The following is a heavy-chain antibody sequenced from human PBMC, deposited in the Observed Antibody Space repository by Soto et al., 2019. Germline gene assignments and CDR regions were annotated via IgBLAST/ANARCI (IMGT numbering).Heavy chain of an antibody. Sequence: ASVKVSCKASGGTFSSYAISWVRQAPGQGLEWMGGIIPIFGTANYAQKFRGRVTITADESTSTAYMELSSLRSEDTAVYYCARDRADTAMVSFRHPLNYYYYGMDVWGQGTTVTVSS. CDR1: GGTFSSYA. CDR3: ARDRADTAMVSFRHPLNYYYYGMDV. V-gene: IGHV1-69*13. CDR2: IIPIFGTA. J-gene: IGHJ6*02. D-gene: IGHD5-18*01.